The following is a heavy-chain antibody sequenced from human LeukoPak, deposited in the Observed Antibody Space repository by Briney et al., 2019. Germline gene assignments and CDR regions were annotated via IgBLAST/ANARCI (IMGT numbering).Heavy chain of an antibody. Sequence: GGSLRLSCAAPGFTFSSYAMHWVRQAPGKGLEWVSSISGSGNRTYYADSVKGRFTISRDNSKNTLFLQMNSLRAEDTAVYYCAKNLYCGGGSCYPSALGMDVWGQGTTVTVSS. CDR1: GFTFSSYA. CDR2: ISGSGNRT. J-gene: IGHJ6*02. CDR3: AKNLYCGGGSCYPSALGMDV. D-gene: IGHD2-15*01. V-gene: IGHV3-23*01.